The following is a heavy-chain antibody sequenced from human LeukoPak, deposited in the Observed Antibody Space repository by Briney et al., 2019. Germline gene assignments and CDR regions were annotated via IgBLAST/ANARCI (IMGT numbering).Heavy chain of an antibody. CDR1: GGSISSDTSY. Sequence: SQTLSLSCTVSGGSISSDTSYWSWIRQHPGKGLEWIGYQYYSGSTYYNPFLKSRVTISVDTSKNQFSLKLSSVTAADTAVYYCARKNVAGYRLDYWGQGTLVTVSS. J-gene: IGHJ4*02. V-gene: IGHV4-31*03. CDR2: QYYSGST. CDR3: ARKNVAGYRLDY. D-gene: IGHD6-19*01.